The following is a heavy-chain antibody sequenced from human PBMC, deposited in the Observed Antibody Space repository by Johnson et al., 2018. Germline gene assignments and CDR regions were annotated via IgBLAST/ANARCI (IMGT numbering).Heavy chain of an antibody. CDR3: AKGTVAADYMDV. D-gene: IGHD2-15*01. CDR2: ISYDGSNK. CDR1: GFTFSSYA. Sequence: QVQLVESGGGVVQPGRSLRLSCAASGFTFSSYAMHWVRQAPGKGLEWVAVISYDGSNKWYADSVKGRFTISRDNSKNTLYLEMNSRRAEDTAVYYCAKGTVAADYMDVWGKGTTVTVSS. V-gene: IGHV3-30*04. J-gene: IGHJ6*03.